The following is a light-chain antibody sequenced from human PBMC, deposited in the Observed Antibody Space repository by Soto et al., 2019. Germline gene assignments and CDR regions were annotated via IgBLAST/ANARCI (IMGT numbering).Light chain of an antibody. CDR3: AAWDDSLNGWV. CDR1: NSNLGSNT. J-gene: IGLJ3*02. V-gene: IGLV1-44*01. CDR2: NND. Sequence: QSVLTQPPSASGTPGQRVTISCSGSNSNLGSNTVNWYQHLPGTAPELLIYNNDQRPSGVPDRFSGSKSGTSASLAISGLHSDDESDFYCAAWDDSLNGWVFGGGTKLTVL.